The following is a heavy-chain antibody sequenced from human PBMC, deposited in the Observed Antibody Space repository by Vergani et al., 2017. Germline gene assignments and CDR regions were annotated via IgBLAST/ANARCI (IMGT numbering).Heavy chain of an antibody. D-gene: IGHD3-22*01. CDR2: IHPADADT. Sequence: EVQLVQSGAEVKKPGESLKISCQISGYSFTNYWIGWVRQMPGKGLEWMGIIHPADADTRYRQSFQGQVTISVDKSISTAYLQRSSLRASDSAMYYCARLYVRDSSGSKYFDYWGQGTLVTVSS. CDR3: ARLYVRDSSGSKYFDY. J-gene: IGHJ4*02. V-gene: IGHV5-51*01. CDR1: GYSFTNYW.